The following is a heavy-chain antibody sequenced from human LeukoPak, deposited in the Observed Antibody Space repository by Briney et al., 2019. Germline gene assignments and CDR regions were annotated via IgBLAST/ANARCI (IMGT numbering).Heavy chain of an antibody. CDR1: GFAFSAYY. CDR2: ISHDGSQK. CDR3: ATLQDWRFDY. J-gene: IGHJ4*02. Sequence: GGSLRLSCAASGFAFSAYYMSWVRQAPGKGLEWVAGISHDGSQKHYVDSVKGRFTISRDNAKSSLYLQLSSLRAEDTAVYYCATLQDWRFDYWGQGTLVIVSS. V-gene: IGHV3-7*03. D-gene: IGHD3/OR15-3a*01.